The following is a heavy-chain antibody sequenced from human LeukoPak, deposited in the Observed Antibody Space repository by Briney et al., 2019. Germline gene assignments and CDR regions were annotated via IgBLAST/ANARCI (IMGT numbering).Heavy chain of an antibody. CDR2: ISGSGGST. J-gene: IGHJ4*02. CDR1: GLTFSSYA. CDR3: AARIQLWLRDY. D-gene: IGHD5-18*01. Sequence: GGSLRLSCAASGLTFSSYAMSWVRRAPGKGLEWVSGISGSGGSTYYADSVKGRSTISRDNSKNTLYLQMNSLRAEDTAEYYCAARIQLWLRDYWGQGTLVTVSS. V-gene: IGHV3-23*01.